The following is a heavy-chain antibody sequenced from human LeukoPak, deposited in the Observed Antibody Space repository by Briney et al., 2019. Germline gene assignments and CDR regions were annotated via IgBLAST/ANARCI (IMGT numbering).Heavy chain of an antibody. CDR2: ISGSGGST. J-gene: IGHJ4*02. CDR3: AKVAFSQGYSSGPGDYFDY. CDR1: GFTFSSYG. Sequence: GGSLRLSCAASGFTFSSYGMSWVRQAPGKGLEWVSGISGSGGSTYYADSVKGRFIISRENSKKTVHLQMNSLRAEDTAVYYCAKVAFSQGYSSGPGDYFDYWGQGTLVTVSS. V-gene: IGHV3-23*01. D-gene: IGHD6-19*01.